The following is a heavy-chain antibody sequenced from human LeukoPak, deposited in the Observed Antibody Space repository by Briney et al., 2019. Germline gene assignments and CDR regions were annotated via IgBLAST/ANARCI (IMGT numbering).Heavy chain of an antibody. V-gene: IGHV1-46*01. CDR1: GYTFTSYY. CDR3: ARDLGYYDSSGYYSCWFDP. Sequence: ASVKVSCKASGYTFTSYYMHWVRQAPGQGLEWMGIINPSGGSTSYAQKFQGRVTMTRDTSTSTVYMELSSLRSEDTAVYYCARDLGYYDSSGYYSCWFDPWGQGTLVTVSS. D-gene: IGHD3-22*01. J-gene: IGHJ5*02. CDR2: INPSGGST.